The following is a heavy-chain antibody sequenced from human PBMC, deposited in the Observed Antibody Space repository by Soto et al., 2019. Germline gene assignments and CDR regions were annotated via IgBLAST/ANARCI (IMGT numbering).Heavy chain of an antibody. CDR3: ARNILGGTTDY. CDR2: INPNSGGT. Sequence: ASVTVSCKDSGYTLNGYYMHWVRQAPGQGLEWMGWINPNSGGTNYAQRFQGRVTITRDTSASTAYMELSSLRSEDTAVYYCARNILGGTTDYWGPGTLVTVSS. V-gene: IGHV1-2*02. J-gene: IGHJ4*02. D-gene: IGHD1-7*01. CDR1: GYTLNGYY.